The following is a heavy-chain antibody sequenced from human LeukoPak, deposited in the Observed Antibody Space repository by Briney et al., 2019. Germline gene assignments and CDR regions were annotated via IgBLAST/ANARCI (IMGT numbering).Heavy chain of an antibody. CDR3: ARVMYSSSLESIDY. CDR2: IWYDGSNK. D-gene: IGHD6-13*01. V-gene: IGHV3-33*01. CDR1: GFTFSSYG. J-gene: IGHJ4*01. Sequence: GGSLRLSCAASGFTFSSYGMHWVRQAPGKGLEWVAVIWYDGSNKYYADSVKGRFTISRDNSKNTLYLQMNSLGAEDTAVYYCARVMYSSSLESIDYWREGSLVT.